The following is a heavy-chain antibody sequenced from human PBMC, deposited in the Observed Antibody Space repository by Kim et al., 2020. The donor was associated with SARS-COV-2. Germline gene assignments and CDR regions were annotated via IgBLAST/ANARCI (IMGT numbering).Heavy chain of an antibody. CDR1: GYTFTSYY. J-gene: IGHJ5*01. Sequence: ASVMVSCKTSGYTFTSYYMQWVRQAPGQGLEWMGIIDPTGGSTTYAQKFQGRVTMTRDASTSTVYVELSSLISDDTAVYYCARAGVAAVWFDSWGQGTLVTVSS. V-gene: IGHV1-46*01. CDR2: IDPTGGST. D-gene: IGHD6-13*01. CDR3: ARAGVAAVWFDS.